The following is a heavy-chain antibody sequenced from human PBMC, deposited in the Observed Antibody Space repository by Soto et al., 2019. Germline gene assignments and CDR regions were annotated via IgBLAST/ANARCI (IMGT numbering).Heavy chain of an antibody. V-gene: IGHV1-18*01. Sequence: ASAKVSCKVSGYTFTGYYSSLVRQAPGQGLEWMGWISAYNGNTNYAQKLQGRVTMTTDTSTSTAYMELRSLRSDDTAVYYCARDRPANAKGYYWGQGNLVTVSS. CDR3: ARDRPANAKGYY. D-gene: IGHD6-6*01. CDR1: GYTFTGYY. CDR2: ISAYNGNT. J-gene: IGHJ4*02.